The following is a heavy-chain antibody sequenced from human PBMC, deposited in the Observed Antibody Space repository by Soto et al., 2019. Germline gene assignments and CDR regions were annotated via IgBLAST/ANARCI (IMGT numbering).Heavy chain of an antibody. Sequence: SSVKVSCKASGYAITAYYIHWVRQAPGQGLEWMGWVDPRTGGAIYAQKFQDRVTMTRDTSISTVYMDLSGLRSDDTALYYCARDDYGIYPYWGQGTLVTVSS. V-gene: IGHV1-2*02. CDR2: VDPRTGGA. CDR1: GYAITAYY. CDR3: ARDDYGIYPY. D-gene: IGHD1-26*01. J-gene: IGHJ4*02.